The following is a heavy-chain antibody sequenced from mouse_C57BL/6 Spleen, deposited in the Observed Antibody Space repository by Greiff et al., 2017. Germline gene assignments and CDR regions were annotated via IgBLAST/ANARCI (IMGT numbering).Heavy chain of an antibody. J-gene: IGHJ4*01. D-gene: IGHD1-1*01. CDR2: INPYNGDT. Sequence: VQPQQSGPELVKPGDSVKISCKASGYSFTGYFMNWVMQSHGKSLEWIGRINPYNGDTFYNQKFKGKATLTVDKSSSTAHMELRSLTSEDSAVYYCASYYGRDYAMDYWGQGTSVTVSS. V-gene: IGHV1-20*01. CDR3: ASYYGRDYAMDY. CDR1: GYSFTGYF.